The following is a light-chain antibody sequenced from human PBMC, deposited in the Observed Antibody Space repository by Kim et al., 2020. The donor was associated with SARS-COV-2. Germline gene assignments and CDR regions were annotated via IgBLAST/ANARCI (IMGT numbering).Light chain of an antibody. Sequence: QPVLTQSPSASASLGASVKLTCTLSSGHSSYAIAWHQQQPEKGPRYLMTLNSDGSHSKGDGIPDRFSGSSSGAERYLTISSLQSEDEADYYCQTWGTGSGVFGGGTQLTVL. V-gene: IGLV4-69*01. CDR2: LNSDGSH. CDR1: SGHSSYA. CDR3: QTWGTGSGV. J-gene: IGLJ3*02.